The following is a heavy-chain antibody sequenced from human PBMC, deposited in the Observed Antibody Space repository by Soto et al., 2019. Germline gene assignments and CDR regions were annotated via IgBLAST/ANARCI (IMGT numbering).Heavy chain of an antibody. V-gene: IGHV1-69*06. CDR3: ARGYYDSSGYYRGFDY. D-gene: IGHD3-22*01. J-gene: IGHJ4*02. Sequence: ASVKISCKASGGTFSSYAISWVRQAPGQGLEWMGGIIPIFGTANYAQKFQGRVTITADKSTSTAYMELSSLRSEDTAVYYCARGYYDSSGYYRGFDYWGQGTLVTVSS. CDR1: GGTFSSYA. CDR2: IIPIFGTA.